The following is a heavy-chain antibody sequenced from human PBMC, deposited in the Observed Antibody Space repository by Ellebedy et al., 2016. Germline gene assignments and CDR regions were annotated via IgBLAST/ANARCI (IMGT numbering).Heavy chain of an antibody. CDR1: GGSISSSNW. V-gene: IGHV4-4*02. J-gene: IGHJ3*02. Sequence: SETLSLTCAASGGSISSSNWWSWVRQPPGKGLEWIGEIYHSGSTNYNPSLKSRVTISVDKSKNQFSLKLSSVTAADTAVYYCARDRVVGAARHDAFDIWGQGTMVTVSS. CDR2: IYHSGST. CDR3: ARDRVVGAARHDAFDI. D-gene: IGHD6-6*01.